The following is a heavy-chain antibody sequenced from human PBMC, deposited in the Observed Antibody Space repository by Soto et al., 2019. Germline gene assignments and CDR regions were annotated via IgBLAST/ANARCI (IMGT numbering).Heavy chain of an antibody. V-gene: IGHV4-39*01. D-gene: IGHD6-13*01. CDR3: RSSSRYSTDV. J-gene: IGHJ6*02. Sequence: QLQLQESGPGLVKPSETLSLSCTVSGGSITSSSYWGWIRQPPGKGLEWIGSIYSTGNTYYNPSLNGRVTISADTSTNQFSLNLSSVTAADTAVYYCRSSSRYSTDVWGQGTTVYVSS. CDR2: IYSTGNT. CDR1: GGSITSSSY.